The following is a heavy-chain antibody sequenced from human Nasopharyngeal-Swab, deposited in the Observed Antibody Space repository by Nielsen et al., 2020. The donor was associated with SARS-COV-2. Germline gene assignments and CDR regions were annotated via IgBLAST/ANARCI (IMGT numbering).Heavy chain of an antibody. J-gene: IGHJ4*02. CDR2: INAVNGNT. V-gene: IGHV1-3*01. CDR3: ARNLRAHYYYDSSGYTGPADY. D-gene: IGHD3-22*01. CDR1: GYTFTSYA. Sequence: ASVKVSCKASGYTFTSYAMHWVRQAPGQRLEWMGWINAVNGNTKYSQKFQGRVTITRDTSASTAYMELSSLRSEDTAVYYCARNLRAHYYYDSSGYTGPADYWGQGTLVTVSS.